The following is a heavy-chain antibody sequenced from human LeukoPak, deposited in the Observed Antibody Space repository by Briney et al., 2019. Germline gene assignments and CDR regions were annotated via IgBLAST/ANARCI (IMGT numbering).Heavy chain of an antibody. Sequence: GGSLRLSCGASGFTFTTHWIHWVRQAPGKGLVWVSRIKPDGSDTNYADSVKGRFTISRDNSKNTLYLQMSSLRAEDTAMYYCAKDPGYYGSGTYPTLFDYWGQGTLVTVSS. V-gene: IGHV3-74*01. J-gene: IGHJ4*02. CDR3: AKDPGYYGSGTYPTLFDY. CDR2: IKPDGSDT. CDR1: GFTFTTHW. D-gene: IGHD3-10*01.